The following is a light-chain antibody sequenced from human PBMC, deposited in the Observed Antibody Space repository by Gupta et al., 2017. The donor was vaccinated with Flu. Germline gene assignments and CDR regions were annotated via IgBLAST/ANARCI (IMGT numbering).Light chain of an antibody. Sequence: TISCSGSSSNIGNNYVSWYQHLPGTAPTLVIYENNKRPSGIPDRVSGSKSGTSATLGITGLQTGDEADYYCGTWDTSLSVWVFGGGTKLTVL. CDR3: GTWDTSLSVWV. CDR2: ENN. V-gene: IGLV1-51*02. J-gene: IGLJ3*02. CDR1: SSNIGNNY.